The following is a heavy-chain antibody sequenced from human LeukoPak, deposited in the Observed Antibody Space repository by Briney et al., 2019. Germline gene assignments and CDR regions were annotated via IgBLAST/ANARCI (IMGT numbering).Heavy chain of an antibody. CDR3: ARRIADRYFDWLLSRGVFDY. D-gene: IGHD3-9*01. Sequence: PSQTLSLTCTVSGGSISSGGYYWSWIRQHPGKGLEWIGYIYYSGSTYYNPSLKSRVTISVDTSKNQFSLKLSSVTAADTAVYYCARRIADRYFDWLLSRGVFDYWGQGTLVTVSS. CDR1: GGSISSGGYY. J-gene: IGHJ4*02. V-gene: IGHV4-31*03. CDR2: IYYSGST.